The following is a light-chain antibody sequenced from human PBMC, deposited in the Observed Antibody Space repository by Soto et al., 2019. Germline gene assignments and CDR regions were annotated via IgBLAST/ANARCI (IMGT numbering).Light chain of an antibody. CDR2: GAS. CDR3: QHYANWPRT. J-gene: IGKJ1*01. V-gene: IGKV3-15*01. Sequence: EIVMTQSPATLSVSPGEGVTLSCRASQSVSSSLAWYQQKPGQSPRLLIYGASTRATGIPARFSGSGSGTDFTLTISGLRSEDFAIYYCQHYANWPRTFGLGTKVDIK. CDR1: QSVSSS.